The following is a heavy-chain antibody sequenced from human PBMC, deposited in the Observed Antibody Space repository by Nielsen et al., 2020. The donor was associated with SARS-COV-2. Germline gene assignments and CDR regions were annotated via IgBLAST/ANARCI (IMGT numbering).Heavy chain of an antibody. V-gene: IGHV3-23*01. CDR1: GFTFSSYA. CDR3: AKAENARIAAAVPFDY. J-gene: IGHJ4*02. Sequence: GGSLRLSCAASGFTFSSYAMSWVRQAPGKGLEWVSAISGSGGSTYYADSVKGRFTISRDNSQNTLYLQMNSLRAEDTAVYYCAKAENARIAAAVPFDYWGQGTLVTVSS. D-gene: IGHD6-13*01. CDR2: ISGSGGST.